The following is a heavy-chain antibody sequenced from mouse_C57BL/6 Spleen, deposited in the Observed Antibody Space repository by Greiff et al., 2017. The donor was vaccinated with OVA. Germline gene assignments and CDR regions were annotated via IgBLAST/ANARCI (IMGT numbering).Heavy chain of an antibody. CDR1: GFNIKDDY. V-gene: IGHV14-4*01. J-gene: IGHJ3*01. Sequence: EVKLQESGAELVRPGASVKLSCTASGFNIKDDYMHWVKQRPEQGLEWIGWIDPENGDTEYASKFQGKATITADTSSNTAYLQLSSLTSEDTAVYYCTTRSSFAYWGQGTLVTVSA. CDR3: TTRSSFAY. CDR2: IDPENGDT. D-gene: IGHD1-1*01.